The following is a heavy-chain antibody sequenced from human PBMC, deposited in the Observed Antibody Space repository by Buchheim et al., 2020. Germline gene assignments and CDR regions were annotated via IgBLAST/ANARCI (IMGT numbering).Heavy chain of an antibody. CDR1: GYTFTSYY. J-gene: IGHJ6*03. CDR2: INPSGGST. Sequence: QVQLVQSGAEVKKPGASVKVSCKASGYTFTSYYMHWVRQAPGQGLEWMGIINPSGGSTSYAQKFQGRVTMTRDTSTSTVYMEVSSLRSEDTGVYYCARDGSGWNHYYYYMDVWGKGTT. D-gene: IGHD6-19*01. CDR3: ARDGSGWNHYYYYMDV. V-gene: IGHV1-46*01.